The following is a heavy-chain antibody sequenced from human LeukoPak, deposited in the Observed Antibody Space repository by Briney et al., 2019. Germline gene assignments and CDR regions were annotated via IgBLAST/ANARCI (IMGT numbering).Heavy chain of an antibody. D-gene: IGHD4-23*01. V-gene: IGHV1-69*04. CDR2: IIPILGIA. J-gene: IGHJ4*02. CDR1: GGTLSSYA. CDR3: ARLTAVVTPQIDY. Sequence: SVRVSCKASGGTLSSYAISWVRQAPGQGLEWMGRIIPILGIANYAQKFQGRVTITADKSTSTAYMELSSLRSEDTAVYYCARLTAVVTPQIDYWGQGTLVTVSS.